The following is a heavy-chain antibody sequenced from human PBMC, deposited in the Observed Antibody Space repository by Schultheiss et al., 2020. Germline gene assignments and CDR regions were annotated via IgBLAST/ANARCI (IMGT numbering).Heavy chain of an antibody. CDR1: GFTFSSYW. CDR2: IDTPSNYK. CDR3: ASGSYFLDN. J-gene: IGHJ4*02. Sequence: GGSLRLSCAASGFTFSSYWMHWVRQAPGKGLEWISSIDTPSNYKYYSDSVKGRFSISRDNAKNTVDLQMSSLRVEDTAVYYCASGSYFLDNWGRGTLVTVSS. D-gene: IGHD1-26*01. V-gene: IGHV3-21*01.